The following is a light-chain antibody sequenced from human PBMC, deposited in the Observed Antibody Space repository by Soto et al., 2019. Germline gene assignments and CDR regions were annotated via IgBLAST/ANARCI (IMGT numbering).Light chain of an antibody. CDR1: QDISNY. CDR3: QQYHDLFPWT. CDR2: DAS. V-gene: IGKV1-33*01. J-gene: IGKJ1*01. Sequence: DIQMTQSPSSLSASVGDRVTVTCQASQDISNYLNWYQHKAGKAPKLLISDASNLQTGVPSRFSGSGSGTDFTFTISSLRPEDIATYYCQQYHDLFPWTFGQGTKVEI.